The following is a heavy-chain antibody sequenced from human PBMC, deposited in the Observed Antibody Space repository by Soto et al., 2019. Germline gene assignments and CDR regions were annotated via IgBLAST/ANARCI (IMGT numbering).Heavy chain of an antibody. CDR2: IAYDGSSK. J-gene: IGHJ6*02. V-gene: IGHV3-30-3*01. CDR1: GFTFSSYA. CDR3: ARPVLISYHYGMDL. D-gene: IGHD3-16*01. Sequence: QVPLVEFGGGVVQPGRSLRLSCAGSGFTFSSYALHWVRQAPGKGLEWVAVIAYDGSSKYHADSVKGRFTISRDNSKNTRYLQMNSLRAEDTAVYYCARPVLISYHYGMDLWGQGTTVTVFS.